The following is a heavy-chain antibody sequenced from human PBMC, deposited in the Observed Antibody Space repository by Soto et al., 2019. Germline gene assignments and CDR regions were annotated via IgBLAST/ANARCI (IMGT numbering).Heavy chain of an antibody. Sequence: SETLSLTCAASGGSNGRSNWWSWVRPPPGKGLEWIGEIYHSGSTNYNPSLKSRVTISVDKSKNQFSLKLSSVTAADTAVYYCASRTTVTPSKQRMDVWGQGTTVSVSS. D-gene: IGHD4-17*01. V-gene: IGHV4-4*02. CDR3: ASRTTVTPSKQRMDV. CDR1: GGSNGRSNW. CDR2: IYHSGST. J-gene: IGHJ6*02.